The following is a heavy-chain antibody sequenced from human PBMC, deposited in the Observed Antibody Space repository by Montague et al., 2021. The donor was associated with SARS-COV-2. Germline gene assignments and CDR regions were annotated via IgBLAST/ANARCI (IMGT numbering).Heavy chain of an antibody. CDR1: GFTFSSYS. CDR3: AKVLVFQAARPDALDV. V-gene: IGHV3-48*04. D-gene: IGHD6-6*01. J-gene: IGHJ3*01. CDR2: ISSSTNII. Sequence: SLRLSCAASGFTFSSYSVNWVRQAPGKGLEWISYISSSTNIIYYADSVKGRFTISRDNARNSLYLQMNSLRVDDTAVYYCAKVLVFQAARPDALDVWGQGTVVTVSS.